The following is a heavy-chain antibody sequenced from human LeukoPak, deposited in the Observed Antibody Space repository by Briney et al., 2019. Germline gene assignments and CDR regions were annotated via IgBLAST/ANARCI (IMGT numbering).Heavy chain of an antibody. CDR1: GFTFSSYE. V-gene: IGHV3-48*03. J-gene: IGHJ6*04. CDR2: ISSSGSTI. Sequence: GALRLSCAASGFTFSSYEMNWVRQAPGKGLEWVSYISSSGSTIYYADSVKGRFTISRDNAKNSLYLQMNSLRAEDTAVYYCAREGYCSGGSCPTDYYYGMDVWGKGTTVTVSS. CDR3: AREGYCSGGSCPTDYYYGMDV. D-gene: IGHD2-15*01.